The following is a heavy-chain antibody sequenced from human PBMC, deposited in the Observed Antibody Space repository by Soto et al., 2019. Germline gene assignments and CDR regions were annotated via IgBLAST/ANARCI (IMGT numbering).Heavy chain of an antibody. CDR2: IIPIFGTA. Sequence: SVKVSCKASGGTFSSYAISWVRQAPGQGLEWMGGIIPIFGTANYAQKFQGRVTITADESTSTAYMELSSLRSEDTAVYYCARSRPGQPTSINWFDPWGQGTLVTVSS. V-gene: IGHV1-69*13. D-gene: IGHD6-13*01. CDR1: GGTFSSYA. J-gene: IGHJ5*02. CDR3: ARSRPGQPTSINWFDP.